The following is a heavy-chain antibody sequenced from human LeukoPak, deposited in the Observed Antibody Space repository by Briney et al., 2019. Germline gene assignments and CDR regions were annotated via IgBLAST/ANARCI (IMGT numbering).Heavy chain of an antibody. Sequence: SETLSLTCAVYGGSFSGYYWSWIRQPPGKGLEWIGEINHSGSTNYNPSLKSRVTISVDTPKNQFSLKLSSVTAADTAVYYCARAGYSGSYPSDYWGQGTLVTVSS. CDR3: ARAGYSGSYPSDY. V-gene: IGHV4-34*01. J-gene: IGHJ4*02. CDR2: INHSGST. CDR1: GGSFSGYY. D-gene: IGHD1-26*01.